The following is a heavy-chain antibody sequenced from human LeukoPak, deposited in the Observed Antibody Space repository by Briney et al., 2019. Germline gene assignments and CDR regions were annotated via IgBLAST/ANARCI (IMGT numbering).Heavy chain of an antibody. CDR2: IYISGST. J-gene: IGHJ4*02. Sequence: TSETLSLTCAVSGASIRSYYWSWIRQPAGKGLEWIGRIYISGSTNYNPSLKSRVTMSVDTSKNQFSLKLSSVTAADTAVYYCARDRGTWNDDGFDYWGQGTLVTVSS. D-gene: IGHD1-1*01. CDR3: ARDRGTWNDDGFDY. V-gene: IGHV4-4*07. CDR1: GASIRSYY.